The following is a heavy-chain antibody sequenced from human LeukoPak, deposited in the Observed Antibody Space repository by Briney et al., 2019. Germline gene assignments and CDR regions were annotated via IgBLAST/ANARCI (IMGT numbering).Heavy chain of an antibody. CDR3: ARAGRWEGRPHAFDI. CDR1: GGSISSYY. J-gene: IGHJ3*02. D-gene: IGHD1-26*01. Sequence: PSETLSPTCTVSGGSISSYYWNWIRQPPGKGLEWIGYIYYSGITNYNPSLKSRVTISVDTSKSQFSLKLSSVTAADTALYYCARAGRWEGRPHAFDIWGQGTMVTVSS. V-gene: IGHV4-59*01. CDR2: IYYSGIT.